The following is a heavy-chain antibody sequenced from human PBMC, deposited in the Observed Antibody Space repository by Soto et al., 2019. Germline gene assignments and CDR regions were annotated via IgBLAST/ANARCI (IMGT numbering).Heavy chain of an antibody. CDR3: VMVDNYVTPTPQDV. CDR2: ISPYTGNT. CDR1: GYIFVNYG. Sequence: QVQLVQSGDEVKKPGASVKVSCKASGYIFVNYGIAWVRQAPGQGLEWMGWISPYTGNTHSATKVQARLTMTTDTXXSTAYMHLGSLTSDDTAVYYCVMVDNYVTPTPQDVWGQGTTVTVSS. J-gene: IGHJ6*02. D-gene: IGHD3-16*01. V-gene: IGHV1-18*01.